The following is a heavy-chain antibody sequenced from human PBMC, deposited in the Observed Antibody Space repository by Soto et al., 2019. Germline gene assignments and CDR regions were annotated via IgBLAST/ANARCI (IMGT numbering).Heavy chain of an antibody. CDR3: ARDCTNGVCYDSDAFDI. J-gene: IGHJ3*02. Sequence: ASVKVSCKASGYTFTSYAMHWVRQAPGQRLEWMGWINAGNGNTKYSQKFQGRVTITRDTSASTAYMELSSLRSEDTAVYYCARDCTNGVCYDSDAFDIWGQGTMVTVSS. V-gene: IGHV1-3*01. D-gene: IGHD2-8*01. CDR1: GYTFTSYA. CDR2: INAGNGNT.